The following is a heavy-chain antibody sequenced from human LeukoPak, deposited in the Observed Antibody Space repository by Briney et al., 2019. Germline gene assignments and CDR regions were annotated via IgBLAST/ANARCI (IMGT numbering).Heavy chain of an antibody. CDR1: GYTFTSYD. D-gene: IGHD6-19*01. V-gene: IGHV1-8*01. CDR2: MNPNSGNT. CDR3: ARVRAVAGRTLGY. J-gene: IGHJ4*02. Sequence: ASVKVSCKASGYTFTSYDINWVRQATGQGLEWMGWMNPNSGNTGYAQKFQGRVTMTRNTSISTAYMELSGLRSEDTAVYYCARVRAVAGRTLGYWGQGTLVTVSS.